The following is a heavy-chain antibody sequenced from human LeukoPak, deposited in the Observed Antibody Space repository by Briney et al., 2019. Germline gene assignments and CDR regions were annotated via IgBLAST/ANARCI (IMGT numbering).Heavy chain of an antibody. J-gene: IGHJ6*02. CDR3: AKPTVTDVWGFYGMDV. CDR2: ISGSVGGT. V-gene: IGHV3-23*01. D-gene: IGHD4-11*01. Sequence: PGGSLRLSCAASRFTFTSYAINCVRQAPRKGLEWVSTISGSVGGTYYAHSVEGRFTFSRDNSKNTLYLQMNSLRAEDTAVYYCAKPTVTDVWGFYGMDVWGQGTTVTVSS. CDR1: RFTFTSYA.